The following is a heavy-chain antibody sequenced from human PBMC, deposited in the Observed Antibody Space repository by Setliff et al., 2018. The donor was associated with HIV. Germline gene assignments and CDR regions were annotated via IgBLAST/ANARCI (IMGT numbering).Heavy chain of an antibody. D-gene: IGHD1-26*01. CDR1: GFTFRTYW. Sequence: GESLKISCAASGFTFRTYWMHWVRQAPGKGLVWVSRINSDGTSTTYADSVQGRFTISRDNAKNTLYLQMNSLRAEDTAVYYCTTWQGYSGSSRAFDYWGQGRLVTVSS. V-gene: IGHV3-74*01. CDR3: TTWQGYSGSSRAFDY. CDR2: INSDGTST. J-gene: IGHJ4*02.